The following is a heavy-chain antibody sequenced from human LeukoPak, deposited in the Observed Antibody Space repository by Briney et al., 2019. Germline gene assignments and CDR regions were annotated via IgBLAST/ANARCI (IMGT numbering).Heavy chain of an antibody. CDR2: VNGDAITT. CDR1: GFTFNSYW. D-gene: IGHD1-26*01. CDR3: TRGGGPEVGAPRFSDC. Sequence: GGSLRLSCAASGFTFNSYWMHWVRQAPGKGLVWVSRVNGDAITTIYADSVKGRFTISRDNAKNTLYLQMNSLRAEDAAVYYCTRGGGPEVGAPRFSDCWGQGTLVTVSS. J-gene: IGHJ4*02. V-gene: IGHV3-74*01.